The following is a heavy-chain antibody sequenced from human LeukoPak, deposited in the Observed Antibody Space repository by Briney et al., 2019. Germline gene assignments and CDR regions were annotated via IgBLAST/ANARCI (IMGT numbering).Heavy chain of an antibody. CDR1: GFTVSSNY. CDR3: ARGKQRHCSSSSCYTESDY. V-gene: IGHV3-53*01. D-gene: IGHD2-2*02. CDR2: IYSGGST. Sequence: GGSLRLSCAASGFTVSSNYMSWVRQAPGKGLEWVSVIYSGGSTYYADFVKGRFTISRDNSKNTLYLQMNSLRAEDTAVYYCARGKQRHCSSSSCYTESDYWGQGILVTVSS. J-gene: IGHJ4*02.